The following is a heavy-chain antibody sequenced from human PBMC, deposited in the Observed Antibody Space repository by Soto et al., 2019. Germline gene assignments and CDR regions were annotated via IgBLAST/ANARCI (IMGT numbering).Heavy chain of an antibody. J-gene: IGHJ3*02. V-gene: IGHV4-39*01. CDR2: IYYSGST. CDR3: ATPGMTTVTTNAFDI. Sequence: QLQLQESGPGLVKPSETLSLTCTVSGGSISSSSYYWGWIRQPPGKGLEWIGSIYYSGSTYYNPSLKSRVTISVDTSKNQFSLKLSSVTAADTAVYYCATPGMTTVTTNAFDIWGQGTMVTVSS. CDR1: GGSISSSSYY. D-gene: IGHD4-17*01.